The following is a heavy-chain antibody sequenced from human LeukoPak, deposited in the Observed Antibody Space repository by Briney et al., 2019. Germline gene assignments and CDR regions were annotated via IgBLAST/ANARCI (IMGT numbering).Heavy chain of an antibody. CDR3: AKSNGYSSANRYYFDY. D-gene: IGHD6-25*01. CDR2: ISGSGGST. J-gene: IGHJ4*02. V-gene: IGHV3-23*01. CDR1: GFTFSSYA. Sequence: GGSLRLSCAASGFTFSSYAMSWVCQAPGKGLEWVSAISGSGGSTYYADSVKGRFTISRDNSKNTLYLQMNSLRAEDTAVYYCAKSNGYSSANRYYFDYWGQGTLVTVSS.